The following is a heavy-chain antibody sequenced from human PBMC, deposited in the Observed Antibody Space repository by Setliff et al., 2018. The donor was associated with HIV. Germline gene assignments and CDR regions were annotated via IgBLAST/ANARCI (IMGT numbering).Heavy chain of an antibody. CDR2: IGGSGGTDI. D-gene: IGHD6-19*01. J-gene: IGHJ6*03. CDR1: GFTFNDYY. V-gene: IGHV3-11*01. CDR3: AKRGYVSAWYDEPVQFYQHMDV. Sequence: GGSLRLSCAVSGFTFNDYYMSWIRQAPGKGLEYISYIGGSGGTDIKYADSVKGRFTISRDTAKNSLYLQMNSLRAEDTAVYYCAKRGYVSAWYDEPVQFYQHMDVWGKGTTVTVSS.